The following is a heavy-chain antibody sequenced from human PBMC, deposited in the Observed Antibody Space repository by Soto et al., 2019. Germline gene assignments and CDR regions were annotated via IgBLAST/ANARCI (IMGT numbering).Heavy chain of an antibody. D-gene: IGHD2-2*01. CDR3: ARSHCSSISCYVGSWDP. CDR2: INPNSGGT. V-gene: IGHV1-2*04. J-gene: IGHJ5*02. CDR1: GYTFTDYD. Sequence: GASVKVSCKASGYTFTDYDMHWVRQAPGQRLEWMGWINPNSGGTNYAQKFQGWVTMTRDTSISTAYMELSRLRSDDTAVYYCARSHCSSISCYVGSWDPWGQGTLVTVSS.